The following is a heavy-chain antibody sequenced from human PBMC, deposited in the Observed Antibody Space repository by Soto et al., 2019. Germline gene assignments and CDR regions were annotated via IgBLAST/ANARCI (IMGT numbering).Heavy chain of an antibody. CDR3: ATERGNWGRFDY. D-gene: IGHD7-27*01. CDR2: ISGSGDRT. CDR1: GFSFSIYA. Sequence: EVQLLESGGGLVQPGGSLRLSCAASGFSFSIYAMSWVRQAPGKGLEWVSGISGSGDRTYYADSVKGRFTISRDNSKKTLYLQMSSLRAEDTAVYDSATERGNWGRFDYWGQGTLVTVSS. V-gene: IGHV3-23*01. J-gene: IGHJ4*02.